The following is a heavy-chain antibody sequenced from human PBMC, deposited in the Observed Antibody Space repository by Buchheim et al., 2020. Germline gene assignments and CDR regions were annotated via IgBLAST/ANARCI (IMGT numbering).Heavy chain of an antibody. CDR2: INPNSGGT. Sequence: QVQLVQSGAEVKKPGASVKVSCKASGYTSIGYYMHWVRQAPGQGLEWMGWINPNSGGTNYAQKFQGWVTMTRDTSISTAYMELSRLRSDDTAVYYCARDCYSSSWYEGFDPWGQGTL. CDR3: ARDCYSSSWYEGFDP. CDR1: GYTSIGYY. V-gene: IGHV1-2*04. D-gene: IGHD6-13*01. J-gene: IGHJ5*02.